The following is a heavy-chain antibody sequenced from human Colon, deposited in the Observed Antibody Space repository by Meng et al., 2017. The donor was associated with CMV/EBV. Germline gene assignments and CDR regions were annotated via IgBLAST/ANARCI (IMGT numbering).Heavy chain of an antibody. V-gene: IGHV1-69*10. CDR3: ARARGGANHYYHGMDV. CDR2: ILPVLDVG. D-gene: IGHD4/OR15-4a*01. Sequence: SVKVSCKASGGTLSSYAFSWVRQAPGHGLEWMGGILPVLDVGHHAQKFQGRVTITADKSTSTAYMELSSLRSDDTAVYYCARARGGANHYYHGMDVWGQGTTVTVSS. J-gene: IGHJ6*02. CDR1: GGTLSSYA.